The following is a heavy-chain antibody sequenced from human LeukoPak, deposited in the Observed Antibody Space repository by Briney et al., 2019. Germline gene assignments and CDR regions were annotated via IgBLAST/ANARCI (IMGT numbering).Heavy chain of an antibody. CDR2: IYYSGST. CDR1: GGSISSSSYY. D-gene: IGHD3-22*01. CDR3: ARDGPRDYYDSSGSPGIDY. J-gene: IGHJ4*02. V-gene: IGHV4-39*07. Sequence: PSETLSLTCTVSGGSISSSSYYWGWIRQPPGKGLEWIGSIYYSGSTYYNPSLKSRVTISVDTSKNQFSLKLSSVTAADTAVYYCARDGPRDYYDSSGSPGIDYWGQGTLVTVSS.